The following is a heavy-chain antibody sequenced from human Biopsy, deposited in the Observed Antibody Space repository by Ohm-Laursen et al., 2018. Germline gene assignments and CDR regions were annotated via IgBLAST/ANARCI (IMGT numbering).Heavy chain of an antibody. CDR1: GYTFTEYY. D-gene: IGHD3-22*01. J-gene: IGHJ4*02. V-gene: IGHV1-46*01. CDR3: AKNYDPLYYDTSGLFDY. Sequence: ASVKVSCKVSGYTFTEYYINWVRQAPGQGLEWMGIINPRSGNTGYSQKFQVRATMTTDTSTSTVYMELSSLSSEDTAVYYCAKNYDPLYYDTSGLFDYWGQGTLVTVSS. CDR2: INPRSGNT.